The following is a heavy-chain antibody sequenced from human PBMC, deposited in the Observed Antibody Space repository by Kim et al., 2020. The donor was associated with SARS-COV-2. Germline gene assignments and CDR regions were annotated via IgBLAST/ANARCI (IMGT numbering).Heavy chain of an antibody. D-gene: IGHD1-20*01. J-gene: IGHJ3*02. Sequence: GGSLRLSCAASGFTFSSYGMHWVRQAPGKGLEWVAVIWYDGSNKYYADSVKGRFTISRDNSKNTLYLQMNSLRAEDTAVYYCARDLYNWNTIPDAFDIWGQGTMVTVSS. CDR3: ARDLYNWNTIPDAFDI. CDR1: GFTFSSYG. V-gene: IGHV3-33*01. CDR2: IWYDGSNK.